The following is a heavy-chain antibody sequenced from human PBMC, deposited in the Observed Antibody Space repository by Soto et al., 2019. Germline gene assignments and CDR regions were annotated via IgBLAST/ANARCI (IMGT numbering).Heavy chain of an antibody. V-gene: IGHV4-34*01. J-gene: IGHJ4*02. D-gene: IGHD1-1*01. CDR2: INHSGIT. Sequence: SVTLSLTCTVSGGAFSGYFWAWLRHPPGKGLEWLAEINHSGITNYNPSVESRVSMSVDTSKNQFSLRLYSVTAADTAVYYCVRGPYNYNSRYFDYWGQGTLVTVSS. CDR1: GGAFSGYF. CDR3: VRGPYNYNSRYFDY.